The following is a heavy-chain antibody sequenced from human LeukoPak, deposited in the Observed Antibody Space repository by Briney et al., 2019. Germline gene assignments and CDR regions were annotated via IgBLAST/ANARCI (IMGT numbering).Heavy chain of an antibody. CDR3: ARLVVDSPSSYYMDV. CDR1: GFTFSSYW. CDR2: VSISGDPV. V-gene: IGHV3-48*04. Sequence: GGSLRLSCAASGFTFSSYWMSWVRQAPGKGLEWLSYVSISGDPVYETDSVKGRVTVSRDNARNTVSLLMTGLRAEDTAVYYCARLVVDSPSSYYMDVWGNGTTVTVSS. D-gene: IGHD2-8*02. J-gene: IGHJ6*03.